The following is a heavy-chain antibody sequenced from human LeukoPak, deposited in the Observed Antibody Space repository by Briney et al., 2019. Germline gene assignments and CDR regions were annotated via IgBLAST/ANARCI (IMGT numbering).Heavy chain of an antibody. Sequence: PSETLSLTCTVSGGSISSSSYYWGWIRQPPGKGLEWIGSIYYSGSTYYNPSLRSRVTISVDTSKNQFSLKLSSVTAADTAVYYCARLGIGDYSGIDYFDYWGQGTLVTVSS. CDR3: ARLGIGDYSGIDYFDY. CDR1: GGSISSSSYY. V-gene: IGHV4-39*01. J-gene: IGHJ4*02. D-gene: IGHD4-17*01. CDR2: IYYSGST.